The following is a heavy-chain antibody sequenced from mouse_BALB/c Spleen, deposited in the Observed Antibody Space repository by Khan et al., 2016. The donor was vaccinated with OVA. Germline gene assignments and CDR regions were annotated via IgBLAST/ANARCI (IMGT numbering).Heavy chain of an antibody. CDR1: GYSFTNYY. D-gene: IGHD2-14*01. J-gene: IGHJ3*01. Sequence: VQLQQSGPDLVKPGASVKMSCKASGYSFTNYYVNGVKQSHGKSLECIGRVNPNTGNTNYNQKFKGKAILIVDTSSSTAYMELRGLTSEDSAVYYCARGYDFFAYWGQGTLVTVSA. V-gene: IGHV1-26*01. CDR3: ARGYDFFAY. CDR2: VNPNTGNT.